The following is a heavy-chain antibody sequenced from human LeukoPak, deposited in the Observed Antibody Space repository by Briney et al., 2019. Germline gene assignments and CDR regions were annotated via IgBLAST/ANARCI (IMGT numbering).Heavy chain of an antibody. CDR3: AREVDTSGGY. J-gene: IGHJ4*02. V-gene: IGHV4-34*12. Sequence: SETLSLTCAVYGESFSDYYWWCFRQPPGKGLEWSGDIFHNGNTNYNTSLRSRVTISADTSKNQFSLKMRSVTAADTAVYYCAREVDTSGGYWGQGNLVIVSS. D-gene: IGHD3-16*01. CDR1: GESFSDYY. CDR2: IFHNGNT.